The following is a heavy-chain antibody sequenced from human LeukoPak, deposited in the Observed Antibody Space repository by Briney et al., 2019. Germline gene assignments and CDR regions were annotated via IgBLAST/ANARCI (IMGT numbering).Heavy chain of an antibody. D-gene: IGHD3-10*01. Sequence: SVKVSCKASGGTFSSYAISWVRQAPGQGLEWMGGIIPIFGTANYAQKFQGRVTITADESTSTAYMELSSLRSEDTAVCYCARERGITSYFDYWGQGTLVTVSS. CDR1: GGTFSSYA. CDR2: IIPIFGTA. J-gene: IGHJ4*02. V-gene: IGHV1-69*13. CDR3: ARERGITSYFDY.